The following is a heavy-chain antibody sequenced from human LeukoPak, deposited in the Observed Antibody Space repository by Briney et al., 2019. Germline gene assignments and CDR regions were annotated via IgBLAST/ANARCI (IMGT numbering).Heavy chain of an antibody. CDR2: IRYDGGNQ. CDR1: GVTISCCG. CDR3: ARDGGVVRGVIIRGDYFDY. Sequence: GGSLRLSCAASGVTISCCGMHWVRQAPGKGLEWLAFIRYDGGNQYYADSVKGRFTISRDNYKNTLSLQMNSLRVEDMAVYYCARDGGVVRGVIIRGDYFDYWGQGTLVTVSS. D-gene: IGHD3-10*01. J-gene: IGHJ4*02. V-gene: IGHV3-30*02.